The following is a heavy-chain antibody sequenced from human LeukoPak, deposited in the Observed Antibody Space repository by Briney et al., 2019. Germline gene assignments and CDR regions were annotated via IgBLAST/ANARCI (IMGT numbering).Heavy chain of an antibody. Sequence: ASVKVSCKASGYTFTSYDINWVPQAMGQGLEWMGWMNPNSGNTGYAQKFQGRVTMTRNTSISTAYMELSSLRSEDTAVYYCARARCGSGSWDCAFDIWGQGTMVTVSS. D-gene: IGHD3-22*01. CDR3: ARARCGSGSWDCAFDI. J-gene: IGHJ3*02. CDR2: MNPNSGNT. V-gene: IGHV1-8*01. CDR1: GYTFTSYD.